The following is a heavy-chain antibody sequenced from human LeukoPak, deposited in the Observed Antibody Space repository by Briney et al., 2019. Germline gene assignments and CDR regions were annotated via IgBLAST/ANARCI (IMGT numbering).Heavy chain of an antibody. CDR2: IIPIFGTA. V-gene: IGHV1-69*13. J-gene: IGHJ4*02. CDR1: GATFSSYA. D-gene: IGHD2-21*02. Sequence: SVKVSCKASGATFSSYAISWVRQSPGQGLEWMGGIIPIFGTANYAQKFQGRVTITADESTSTAYMELSSLRSEDTALYYYTRDVCRGDCYTGFDYWGQGTLVTVSS. CDR3: TRDVCRGDCYTGFDY.